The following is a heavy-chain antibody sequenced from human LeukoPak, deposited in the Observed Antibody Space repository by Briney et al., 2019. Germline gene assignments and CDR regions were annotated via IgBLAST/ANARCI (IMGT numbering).Heavy chain of an antibody. J-gene: IGHJ4*02. V-gene: IGHV3-23*01. CDR2: ISGSGGST. D-gene: IGHD5-18*01. Sequence: PGGSLRLSCAASGFTFRRYGMSWVRQAPGKGLEWVSAISGSGGSTYYADSVKGRFTISRDNSKNTLYLQMNSLRAEDTAVYYCAKDLDTAMTFDYWGQGTLVTVSS. CDR3: AKDLDTAMTFDY. CDR1: GFTFRRYG.